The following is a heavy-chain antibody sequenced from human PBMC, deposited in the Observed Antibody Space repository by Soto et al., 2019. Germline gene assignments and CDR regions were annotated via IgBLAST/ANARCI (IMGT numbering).Heavy chain of an antibody. CDR1: GFTFSSYA. CDR2: ISYDGSNK. Sequence: QVQLVESGGGVVQPGRSLRLSCAASGFTFSSYAMHWVRQAPGKGLEWVAVISYDGSNKYYADSVKGRFTISRDNSKNTLYLQMNSLRAEDTAVYYCARDKTDYDFWSGSGFDYWGQGTLVTVSS. CDR3: ARDKTDYDFWSGSGFDY. V-gene: IGHV3-30-3*01. D-gene: IGHD3-3*01. J-gene: IGHJ4*02.